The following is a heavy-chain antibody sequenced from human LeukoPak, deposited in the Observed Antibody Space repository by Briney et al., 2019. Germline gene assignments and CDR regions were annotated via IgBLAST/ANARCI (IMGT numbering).Heavy chain of an antibody. D-gene: IGHD1-26*01. J-gene: IGHJ3*02. V-gene: IGHV1-18*01. Sequence: GASVKVSCKASDYTFTSYGISWVRQAPGQGLEWMGWISAYNGNTNYAQKFQGRVTVTTDTSTSTAYMELRSLRSDDTAVYYCARDKWEPRYAFDIWGQGTMVTVSS. CDR1: DYTFTSYG. CDR3: ARDKWEPRYAFDI. CDR2: ISAYNGNT.